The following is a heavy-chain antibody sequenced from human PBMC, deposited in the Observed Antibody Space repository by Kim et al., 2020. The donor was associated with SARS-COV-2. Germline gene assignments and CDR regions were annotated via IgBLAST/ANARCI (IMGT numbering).Heavy chain of an antibody. J-gene: IGHJ4*02. Sequence: SETLSLTCAVSGGSISSSTYYWAWIRQPPGKGLEWIGNIYYSGSTYYSPSLKSRVTMSVDTSKSQFSLKLSSVTAADTAVYYCATYYYDTSGYYYFFDFWGQGTLVTVSS. V-gene: IGHV4-39*01. D-gene: IGHD3-22*01. CDR3: ATYYYDTSGYYYFFDF. CDR1: GGSISSSTYY. CDR2: IYYSGST.